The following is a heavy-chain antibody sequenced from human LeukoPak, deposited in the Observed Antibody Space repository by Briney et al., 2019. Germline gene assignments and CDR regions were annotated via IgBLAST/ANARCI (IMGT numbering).Heavy chain of an antibody. CDR1: GFTFSSYW. J-gene: IGHJ4*02. V-gene: IGHV3-74*01. CDR2: INSDGSST. Sequence: GGSLRLSCAASGFTFSSYWMFWVRQAPGKGLVCGSRINSDGSSTIYADSVKGRFTISRENAKNTLYLQMQSLRADDTAVYYCARVVGIQIWALNYWGQGTLVTVSS. CDR3: ARVVGIQIWALNY. D-gene: IGHD5-18*01.